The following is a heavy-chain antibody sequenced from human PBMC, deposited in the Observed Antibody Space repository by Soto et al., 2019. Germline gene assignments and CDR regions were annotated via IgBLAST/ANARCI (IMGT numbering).Heavy chain of an antibody. CDR3: AADPYYYDSSGVYYYYGMDV. CDR1: GFTFTSSA. J-gene: IGHJ6*02. Sequence: GASVKVSCKASGFTFTSSAVQWVRQARGQRLEWIGWIVVGSGNTNYAQKFQERVTITRDMSTSTAYMELSSLRSEDTAVYYRAADPYYYDSSGVYYYYGMDVWGQGTTVTVSS. D-gene: IGHD3-22*01. V-gene: IGHV1-58*01. CDR2: IVVGSGNT.